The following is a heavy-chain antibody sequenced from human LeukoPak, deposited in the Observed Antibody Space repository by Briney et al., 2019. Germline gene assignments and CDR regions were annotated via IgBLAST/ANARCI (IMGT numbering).Heavy chain of an antibody. D-gene: IGHD3-22*01. CDR3: ARDEGDSSGYYHDY. J-gene: IGHJ4*02. Sequence: PGGSLRLSXAASGFTFSSYWMSWVRQTPGKGLEWLANIKQDGSEKYYVDSVKGRFTISRDNAKNSLYLQMNSLRAEDTAVYYCARDEGDSSGYYHDYWGQGTLVTVSS. V-gene: IGHV3-7*01. CDR2: IKQDGSEK. CDR1: GFTFSSYW.